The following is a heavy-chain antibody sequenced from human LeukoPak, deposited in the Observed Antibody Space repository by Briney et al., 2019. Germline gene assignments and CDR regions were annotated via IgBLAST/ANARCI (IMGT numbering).Heavy chain of an antibody. V-gene: IGHV3-21*01. CDR3: VRSGGSCYAGLCAFDI. J-gene: IGHJ3*02. D-gene: IGHD2-15*01. CDR2: ISSSSSYI. CDR1: GFTFSSYS. Sequence: PGGSLRLSCAASGFTFSSYSMNWVRQAPGKGLEWVSSISSSSSYIYYADSVKGRFTISRDNAKNSLYLQMNSLRAEDTAVYYCVRSGGSCYAGLCAFDIWGQGTMVTVSS.